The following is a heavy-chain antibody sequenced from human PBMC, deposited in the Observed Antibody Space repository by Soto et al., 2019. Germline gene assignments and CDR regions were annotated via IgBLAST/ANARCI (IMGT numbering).Heavy chain of an antibody. D-gene: IGHD2-2*01. CDR1: GFTFSSYG. V-gene: IGHV3-30*18. J-gene: IGHJ2*01. Sequence: GGSLRLSCAASGFTFSSYGMHWVRQAPGKGLEWVAVISYDGSNKYYADSVKGRFTISRDNSKNTLYLQMNSLRAEDTAVYYCAKDLAPAAIDWYFDLWGRGTLVTVSS. CDR2: ISYDGSNK. CDR3: AKDLAPAAIDWYFDL.